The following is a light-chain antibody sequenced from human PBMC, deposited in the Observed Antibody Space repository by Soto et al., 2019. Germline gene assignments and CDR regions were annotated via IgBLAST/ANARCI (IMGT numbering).Light chain of an antibody. J-gene: IGLJ3*02. CDR1: SSDVGGYNY. CDR2: EVS. V-gene: IGLV2-14*01. Sequence: QSALTQPASVSGSPGQSITISCTGTSSDVGGYNYVSWYQQHPGKAPKLMIYEVSNRPSGVSNRFSVSKSGNTASLSISGLQAEDEADYYCNSYTSSSPGVFGGGTKLTVL. CDR3: NSYTSSSPGV.